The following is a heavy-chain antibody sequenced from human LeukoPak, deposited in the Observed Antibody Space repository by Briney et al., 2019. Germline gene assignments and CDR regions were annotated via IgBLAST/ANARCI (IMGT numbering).Heavy chain of an antibody. J-gene: IGHJ6*03. Sequence: GSLRLSCAVSGFTFEDYGMSRVRQGPGKRVEGVAGMNWNGIIKRYGDSVRGRFTISRDKATNSLYLQMNSLRKEDTALYYCARDLMMEGRYFYHYMDVWGKGTTVTVSS. D-gene: IGHD2-8*01. CDR3: ARDLMMEGRYFYHYMDV. CDR1: GFTFEDYG. CDR2: MNWNGIIK. V-gene: IGHV3-20*04.